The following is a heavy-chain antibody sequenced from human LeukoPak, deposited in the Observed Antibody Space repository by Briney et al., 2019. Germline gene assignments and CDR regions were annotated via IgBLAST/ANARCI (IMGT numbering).Heavy chain of an antibody. CDR2: IKQDGSEK. CDR1: GFTFSSYS. D-gene: IGHD1-26*01. V-gene: IGHV3-7*01. CDR3: ARDWARYSGSYSATFDY. Sequence: QPGGSLRLSCAASGFTFSSYSMNWVRQAPGKGLEWVANIKQDGSEKYYVDSVKGRFTISRDNAKNSLYLQINSLRAEDTAVYYCARDWARYSGSYSATFDYWGQGTLVTVSS. J-gene: IGHJ4*02.